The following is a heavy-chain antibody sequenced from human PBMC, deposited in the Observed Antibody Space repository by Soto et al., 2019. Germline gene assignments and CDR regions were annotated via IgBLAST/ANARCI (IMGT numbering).Heavy chain of an antibody. J-gene: IGHJ6*03. CDR1: GYSFTSYW. CDR3: ATRYCSSTSCYGGDYYMDV. V-gene: IGHV5-51*01. CDR2: IYPGDSDT. D-gene: IGHD2-2*01. Sequence: GESLKISCKGSGYSFTSYWIGWVRQMPGKGLEWMGIIYPGDSDTRYSPSFQGQVTISADKSISTAYLQWSSLKASDTAMYYCATRYCSSTSCYGGDYYMDVWGKGTTVTVSS.